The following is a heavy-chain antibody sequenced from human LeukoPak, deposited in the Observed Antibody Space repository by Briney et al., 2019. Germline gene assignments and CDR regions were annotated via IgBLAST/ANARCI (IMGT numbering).Heavy chain of an antibody. D-gene: IGHD6-13*01. J-gene: IGHJ4*02. V-gene: IGHV3-7*01. CDR3: ARDLPIAGLIGFDY. CDR1: GFTFSSYW. CDR2: IKQDGSEK. Sequence: PGGSLRLSCAASGFTFSSYWMSWVRQAPGKGLEWVANIKQDGSEKYYVDSVKGRFTISRDNAKNSLYLQMNSLRAEDTAVYYCARDLPIAGLIGFDYWGQGTLVTVSS.